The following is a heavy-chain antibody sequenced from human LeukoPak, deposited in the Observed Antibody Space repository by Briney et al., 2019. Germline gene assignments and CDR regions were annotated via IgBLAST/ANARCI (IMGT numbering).Heavy chain of an antibody. CDR2: INPNSGGT. V-gene: IGHV1-2*02. Sequence: ASVKVSCKASGYTFTGYYMHWVRQAPGQGLEWMGWINPNSGGTNYAQKFQGRVTMTRDTSISTAYMELSRLRSDDTAVYYCARGRYRAYCSGGSCYLLTNWFDPWGQGTLVTVSS. CDR1: GYTFTGYY. D-gene: IGHD2-15*01. CDR3: ARGRYRAYCSGGSCYLLTNWFDP. J-gene: IGHJ5*02.